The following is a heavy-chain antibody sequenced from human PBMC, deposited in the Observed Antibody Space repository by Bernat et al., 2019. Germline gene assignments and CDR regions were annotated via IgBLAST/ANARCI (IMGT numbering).Heavy chain of an antibody. CDR3: ARDSSGWYYYDYYGMDV. CDR2: ISAYNGNT. Sequence: QVQLVQSGAEVKKPGASVKVSCKASGYTFTSYGISWVRQAPGQGLEWMGWISAYNGNTNYAQKLQGRVTMTTDTSTSTAYMELRSLRSDDTAVYYCARDSSGWYYYDYYGMDVWGQGTTVTVSS. D-gene: IGHD6-19*01. V-gene: IGHV1-18*01. J-gene: IGHJ6*02. CDR1: GYTFTSYG.